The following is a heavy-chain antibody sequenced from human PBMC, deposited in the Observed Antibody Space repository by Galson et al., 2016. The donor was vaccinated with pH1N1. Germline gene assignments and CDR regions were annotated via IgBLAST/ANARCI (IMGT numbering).Heavy chain of an antibody. J-gene: IGHJ4*02. CDR2: IKENGSEK. CDR1: GFTFSHYW. CDR3: AGHLFSASESPFEY. D-gene: IGHD3-16*01. V-gene: IGHV3-7*01. Sequence: SLRLSCAASGFTFSHYWMSWVRQAPGKGLEWVANIKENGSEKYYLDSVKGLFTISRDNAKHSVSLQLDSLRAEDTAVYYCAGHLFSASESPFEYWGQGALVTVSS.